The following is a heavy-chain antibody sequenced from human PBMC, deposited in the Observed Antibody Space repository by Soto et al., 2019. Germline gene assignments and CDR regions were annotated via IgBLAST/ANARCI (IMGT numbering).Heavy chain of an antibody. CDR2: ISGSGGTT. Sequence: GGSLRLSCVASGFTFSSYALNWVRQAPGRGLEWVSAISGSGGTTYYADSVKGRFTISRDNSKNTLFLQMNSLRAEDAAIYYCAKSTKVISNSFDYWGQGSLVIVYS. CDR3: AKSTKVISNSFDY. J-gene: IGHJ4*02. CDR1: GFTFSSYA. V-gene: IGHV3-23*01. D-gene: IGHD3-22*01.